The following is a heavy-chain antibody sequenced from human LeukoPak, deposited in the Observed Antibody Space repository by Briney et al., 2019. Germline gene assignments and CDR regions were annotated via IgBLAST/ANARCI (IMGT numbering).Heavy chain of an antibody. CDR1: GFDVNTNH. V-gene: IGHV3-66*01. CDR3: VREIYVICWGGTCYRRHSFDI. J-gene: IGHJ3*02. Sequence: XAAAGFDVNTNHMRWGRRAPGKGGEWGAGIDSGGSTVYENSENGRFPVSIDISMDMLYLQMNSLRAEDTAVYYCVREIYVICWGGTCYRRHSFDIWGQGTLVTVSS. CDR2: IDSGGST. D-gene: IGHD2-15*01.